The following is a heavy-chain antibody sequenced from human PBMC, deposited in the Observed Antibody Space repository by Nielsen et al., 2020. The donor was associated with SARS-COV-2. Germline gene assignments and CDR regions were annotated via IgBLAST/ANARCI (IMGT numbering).Heavy chain of an antibody. CDR2: ISDTPNAI. D-gene: IGHD3-3*01. CDR3: ARDARRFLDYFLPNWFDL. J-gene: IGHJ5*02. Sequence: GGSLRLSCAASGFSFSDYNMNWVRQAPGKGLEWVSSISDTPNAIYYADPVKGRFTISRDNAKKSLYLQMNSLRVEDTAVYFCARDARRFLDYFLPNWFDLWGRGTLVTVSS. CDR1: GFSFSDYN. V-gene: IGHV3-48*01.